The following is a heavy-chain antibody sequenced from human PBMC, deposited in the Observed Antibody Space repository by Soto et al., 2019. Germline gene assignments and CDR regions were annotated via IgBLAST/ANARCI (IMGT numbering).Heavy chain of an antibody. CDR1: GYTLTELS. CDR2: FDPEDGET. J-gene: IGHJ5*02. Sequence: ASVKVSCKVSGYTLTELSMHWVRQAPGKGLEWMGGFDPEDGETIYAQKFQGRVTMTEDTSTDTAYMELSSLRSEDTAVYYCATVSLIVVVPAAIGWFDPRGQRTPVTVSS. D-gene: IGHD2-2*01. CDR3: ATVSLIVVVPAAIGWFDP. V-gene: IGHV1-24*01.